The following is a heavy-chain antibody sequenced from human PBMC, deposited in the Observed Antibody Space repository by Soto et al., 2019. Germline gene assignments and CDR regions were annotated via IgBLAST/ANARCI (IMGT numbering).Heavy chain of an antibody. Sequence: ASETLSLTCAGYGGSFITYYWSWVRQTPGKGLEWIGEISHSGNTNYNPSLKSRVIMSVDTSKNQFSLKLSSVTAADTAVYYCRVTLFMGTDVFDIWGQGTMVT. V-gene: IGHV4-34*01. D-gene: IGHD5-18*01. CDR1: GGSFITYY. CDR2: ISHSGNT. J-gene: IGHJ3*02. CDR3: RVTLFMGTDVFDI.